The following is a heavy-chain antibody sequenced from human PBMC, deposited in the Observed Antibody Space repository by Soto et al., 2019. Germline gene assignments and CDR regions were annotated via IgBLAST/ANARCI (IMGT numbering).Heavy chain of an antibody. J-gene: IGHJ4*02. CDR1: GFTFRTYA. CDR2: ISHDGSNT. V-gene: IGHV3-30*18. CDR3: AKDAGSTEYFFAS. Sequence: QVQVVESGGGVVQPGRSLRLSCAASGFTFRTYAMHWVRQAPGKGLEWVAVISHDGSNTDYGDSVKSRFTISRDNSKSTLSFQMNSLRPEDTGVYYCAKDAGSTEYFFASWGQGTLVSVSS.